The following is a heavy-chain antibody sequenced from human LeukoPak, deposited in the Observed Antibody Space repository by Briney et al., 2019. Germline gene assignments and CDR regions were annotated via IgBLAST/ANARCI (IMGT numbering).Heavy chain of an antibody. J-gene: IGHJ4*02. CDR2: INHSGST. CDR3: ARSNSYSSGWAPRRYFDY. D-gene: IGHD6-19*01. V-gene: IGHV4-34*01. CDR1: GGSISSYY. Sequence: SETLSLTCTVSGGSISSYYWSWIRQPPGKGLEWIGEINHSGSTNYNPSLKSRVTISVDTSKNQFSLKLSSVTAADTAVYYCARSNSYSSGWAPRRYFDYWGQGTLVTVSS.